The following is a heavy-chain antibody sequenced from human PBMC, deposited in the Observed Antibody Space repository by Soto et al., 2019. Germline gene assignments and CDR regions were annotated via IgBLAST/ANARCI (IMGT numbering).Heavy chain of an antibody. J-gene: IGHJ4*02. D-gene: IGHD3-10*01. CDR3: ARGKSEYYGSGISGVSN. CDR2: ISGSGAGT. V-gene: IGHV3-23*01. Sequence: LRLSCAASGFTFSSYAMSWVRQAPGKGLEWVSAISGSGAGTYYADSVKGRFTISRDNSKNTLYLQMNSLRAEDTAVYYCARGKSEYYGSGISGVSNWGQGTLVTVSS. CDR1: GFTFSSYA.